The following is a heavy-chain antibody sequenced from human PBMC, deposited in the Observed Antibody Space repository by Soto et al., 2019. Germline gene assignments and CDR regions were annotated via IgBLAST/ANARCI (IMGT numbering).Heavy chain of an antibody. V-gene: IGHV3-21*01. J-gene: IGHJ5*01. CDR3: ATHRSLYDILTGYYRPYTWFDS. CDR1: GFTFSSYS. D-gene: IGHD3-9*01. Sequence: GGSLRLSCAASGFTFSSYSMNWVRQAPGKGLEWVSSISSSSSYIYYADSVKGRFTISRDNAKNSLYLQMNSLRAEDTAVYYCATHRSLYDILTGYYRPYTWFDSRGQGTLVTV. CDR2: ISSSSSYI.